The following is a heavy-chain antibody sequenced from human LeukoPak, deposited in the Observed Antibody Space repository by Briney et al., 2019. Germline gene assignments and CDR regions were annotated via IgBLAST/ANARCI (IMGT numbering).Heavy chain of an antibody. CDR1: GGTFSSYA. Sequence: SVKVSCKASGGTFSSYAISWVRQAPGQGLEWMGGIIPIFGTANYAQKFQGRVTITADESTSTAYMELSSLRSEDTAMYYCARGTRDTAMVTYTWFDPWGQGTLVTVSS. D-gene: IGHD5-18*01. V-gene: IGHV1-69*13. CDR2: IIPIFGTA. CDR3: ARGTRDTAMVTYTWFDP. J-gene: IGHJ5*02.